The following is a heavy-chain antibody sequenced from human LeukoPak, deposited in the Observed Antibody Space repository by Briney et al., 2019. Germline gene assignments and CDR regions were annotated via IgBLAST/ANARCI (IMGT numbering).Heavy chain of an antibody. CDR3: ATDYGDYEPIDY. CDR2: ISFDGTNK. V-gene: IGHV3-30*04. CDR1: GVILSNYA. J-gene: IGHJ4*02. D-gene: IGHD4-17*01. Sequence: GGSLRLSGTASGVILSNYAMHWVRRPPGRGLEWVAVISFDGTNKYYGDSVEGRFSVSRDNSKNTLYLQMNSLRPDDTAMYYCATDYGDYEPIDYWGQGTLVTVSS.